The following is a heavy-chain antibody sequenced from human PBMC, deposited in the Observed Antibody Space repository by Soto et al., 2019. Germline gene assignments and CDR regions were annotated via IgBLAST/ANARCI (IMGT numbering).Heavy chain of an antibody. J-gene: IGHJ5*02. CDR3: ARERQVGPSSGRFDP. V-gene: IGHV4-4*07. CDR2: IYTSGSA. Sequence: SETLSLTCTVSGGSISSYYWSWIRQPAGKRLEWIGRIYTSGSANYNPSFKSRVTMSVDTPKNQFSLEVRSVTAADTAVYYCARERQVGPSSGRFDPWGQGTLVTVSS. CDR1: GGSISSYY.